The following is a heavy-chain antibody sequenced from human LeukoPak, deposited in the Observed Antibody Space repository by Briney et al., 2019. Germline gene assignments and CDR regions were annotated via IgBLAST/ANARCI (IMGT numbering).Heavy chain of an antibody. CDR2: IDPNSGGT. V-gene: IGHV1-2*02. Sequence: ASVKVSCRASGYTFTAHYIHWVRQAPGQGLEWMGWIDPNSGGTNYAQKSLGSVTMTGDTSINTAFMELSSLRSDDTAIYYCARGRGTTMVRGVITNYFDLWGRGSLVTVSS. D-gene: IGHD3-10*01. CDR1: GYTFTAHY. J-gene: IGHJ2*01. CDR3: ARGRGTTMVRGVITNYFDL.